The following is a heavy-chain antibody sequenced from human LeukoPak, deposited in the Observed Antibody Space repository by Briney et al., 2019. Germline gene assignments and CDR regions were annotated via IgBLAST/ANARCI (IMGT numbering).Heavy chain of an antibody. V-gene: IGHV3-7*01. Sequence: PGGSLRLSCAASGFTFSSYWMSWVRQAPGKGLEGVANIKQDGSEKYYVDSVKGRFTISRDNAKNSLYLQMNSLRAEDTAVYYCARETYSSGWSGWGHYYYMDVWGKGTTVTISS. D-gene: IGHD6-19*01. J-gene: IGHJ6*03. CDR1: GFTFSSYW. CDR2: IKQDGSEK. CDR3: ARETYSSGWSGWGHYYYMDV.